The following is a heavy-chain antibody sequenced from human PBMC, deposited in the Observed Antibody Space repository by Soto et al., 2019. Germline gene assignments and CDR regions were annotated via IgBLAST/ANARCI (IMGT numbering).Heavy chain of an antibody. CDR2: INPKSGGT. J-gene: IGHJ6*02. CDR1: GYSFTYYH. V-gene: IGHV1-2*04. D-gene: IGHD2-8*01. CDR3: ARGDSTDCSNGVCSFFYNHDMDV. Sequence: SVEVSCKASGYSFTYYHIHLLRQAPGQWLEFLGRINPKSGGTSTAQKFQGWVTMTTDTSISTASMELTRLTSDDTAIYYCARGDSTDCSNGVCSFFYNHDMDVWGQGTTVTVSS.